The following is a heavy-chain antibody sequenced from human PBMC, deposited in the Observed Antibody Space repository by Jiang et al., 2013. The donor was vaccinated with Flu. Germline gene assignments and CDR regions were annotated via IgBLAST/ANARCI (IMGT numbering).Heavy chain of an antibody. CDR1: GGTFSSYA. CDR2: IIPIFGTA. D-gene: IGHD4-17*01. CDR3: AREYYGAGLGRWYFDL. Sequence: SGAEVKKPGSSVKASCKASGGTFSSYAISWVRQAPGQGLEWMGGIIPIFGTANYAQKFQGRVTITADESTSTAYMELSSLRSEDTAVYYCAREYYGAGLGRWYFDLWGRGTLVTVSS. J-gene: IGHJ2*01. V-gene: IGHV1-69*01.